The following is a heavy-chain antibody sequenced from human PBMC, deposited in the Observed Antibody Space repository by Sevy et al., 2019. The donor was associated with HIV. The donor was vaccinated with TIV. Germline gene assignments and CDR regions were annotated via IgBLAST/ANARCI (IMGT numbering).Heavy chain of an antibody. Sequence: GGSLRLSCAASGFTFSDHYMDWVRQAPGKGLDWVGRIRKKANGYSTEYAASVKGRFTVSRDDSKNSLSLQMNSLKSEDTAMYYCARIEMNHFVMDVWGQGTTVTVSS. V-gene: IGHV3-72*01. J-gene: IGHJ6*02. CDR1: GFTFSDHY. CDR2: IRKKANGYST. CDR3: ARIEMNHFVMDV.